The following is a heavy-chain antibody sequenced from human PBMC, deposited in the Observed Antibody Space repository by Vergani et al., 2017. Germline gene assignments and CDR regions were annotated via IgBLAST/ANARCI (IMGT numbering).Heavy chain of an antibody. CDR2: ISGSGGST. V-gene: IGHV3-23*04. Sequence: EVQLVESGGGLIQPGGSLRLSCAASGFTVSSNYMSWVRQAPGKGLEWVSAISGSGGSTYYADSVKGRFTISRDNSKNTLYLQMNSLRAEDTAVYYCAKISPNLELPYYFDYWGQGTLVTVSS. D-gene: IGHD1-7*01. J-gene: IGHJ4*02. CDR3: AKISPNLELPYYFDY. CDR1: GFTVSSNY.